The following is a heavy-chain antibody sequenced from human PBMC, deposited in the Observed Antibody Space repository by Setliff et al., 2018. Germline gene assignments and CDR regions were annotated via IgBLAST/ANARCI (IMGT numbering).Heavy chain of an antibody. Sequence: PGGSLRLSCAASGFTFSSYSMNWVRQAPGKGLEWVSYINSGGTKIYYADSVEGRFTISRDNGKNSLFHQMNSVRAEDTAVYYCARSINGYQQRYDFWGQGALVTVSS. J-gene: IGHJ4*02. CDR1: GFTFSSYS. CDR2: INSGGTKI. D-gene: IGHD3-16*01. CDR3: ARSINGYQQRYDF. V-gene: IGHV3-48*04.